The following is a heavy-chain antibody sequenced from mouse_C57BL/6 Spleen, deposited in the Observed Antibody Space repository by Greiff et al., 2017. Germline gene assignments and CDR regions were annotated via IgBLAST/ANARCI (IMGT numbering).Heavy chain of an antibody. CDR3: ARRVYYGSSYDYFDY. CDR2: ISSGSSTI. J-gene: IGHJ2*01. V-gene: IGHV5-17*01. CDR1: GFTFSDYG. D-gene: IGHD1-1*01. Sequence: EVQLVESGGGLVKPGGSLKLSCAASGFTFSDYGMHWVRQAPEKGLEWVAYISSGSSTIYYADTVKGRFTISRDNAKNTLFLQMTSLRSEDTAMYYCARRVYYGSSYDYFDYWGQGTTLTVSS.